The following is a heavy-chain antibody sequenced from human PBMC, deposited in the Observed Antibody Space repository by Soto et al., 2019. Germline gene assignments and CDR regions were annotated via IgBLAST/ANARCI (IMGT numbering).Heavy chain of an antibody. CDR2: ISYSGTT. CDR1: GSISTYY. V-gene: IGHV4-59*01. J-gene: IGHJ4*02. Sequence: SETLSLTCNVSGSISTYYLMWIRQPPGKGLEWIGYISYSGTTNYSPSLENRVTTSIDTSKKQLSLKLSSVTTADTAVYYCARELRLGELSLIHFDYWGQGTLVTSPQ. D-gene: IGHD3-16*02. CDR3: ARELRLGELSLIHFDY.